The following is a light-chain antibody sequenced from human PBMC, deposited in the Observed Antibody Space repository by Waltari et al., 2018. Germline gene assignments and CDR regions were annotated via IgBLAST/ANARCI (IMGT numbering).Light chain of an antibody. CDR2: AAS. Sequence: EIVLTQSPGTLSLSPGEIATLSCRASQRIRRFLAWYQQKPCQAPRHLIYAASSRATGIPDRFSGSGSGTDFSLTITRLEPEDFAVYFCQNHERLPAVFGQGTKVEIK. J-gene: IGKJ1*01. CDR1: QRIRRF. CDR3: QNHERLPAV. V-gene: IGKV3-20*01.